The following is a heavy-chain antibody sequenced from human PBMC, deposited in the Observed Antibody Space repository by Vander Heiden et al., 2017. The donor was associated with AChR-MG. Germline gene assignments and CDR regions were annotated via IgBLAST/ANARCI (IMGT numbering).Heavy chain of an antibody. J-gene: IGHJ1*01. Sequence: QVQLQPWGAGLLMPSETLSLTCPVYGGSFSGYYWSWIRQPPGKGLEWIGEINHSGSTNYNPSLKSRVTISVDTSKNQFSLKLSSVTAADTAVYYCARGENSSSWQGYFQHWGQGTLVTVSS. CDR1: GGSFSGYY. D-gene: IGHD6-13*01. V-gene: IGHV4-34*01. CDR2: INHSGST. CDR3: ARGENSSSWQGYFQH.